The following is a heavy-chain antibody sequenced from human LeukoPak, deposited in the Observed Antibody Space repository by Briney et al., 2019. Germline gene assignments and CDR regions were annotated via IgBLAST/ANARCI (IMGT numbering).Heavy chain of an antibody. Sequence: GGSLGLSCAASGFTLSTYSMNWVRQAPGKGLEWVSSISSSGTYMYYADSVKGRFTISRDNAKNSLYLQMNSLRAEDTAVYYCARGGVGLVIIPGWEYDYYGLDVWGQGTTVTISS. D-gene: IGHD3/OR15-3a*01. CDR2: ISSSGTYM. CDR1: GFTLSTYS. CDR3: ARGGVGLVIIPGWEYDYYGLDV. J-gene: IGHJ6*02. V-gene: IGHV3-21*01.